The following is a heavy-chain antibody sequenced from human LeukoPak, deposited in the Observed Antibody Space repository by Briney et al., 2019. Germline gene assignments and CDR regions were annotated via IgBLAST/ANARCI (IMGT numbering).Heavy chain of an antibody. V-gene: IGHV4-34*01. CDR3: ATTERPSAGTDRGSFDY. J-gene: IGHJ4*02. D-gene: IGHD6-13*01. CDR2: INHSGST. CDR1: GGSFSGYY. Sequence: SETLSLTCAVYGGSFSGYYWSWIRQPPGKGLEWIGEINHSGSTNYNPSLKSRVTISVDTSKDQFSLKLSSVTAADTAVYYCATTERPSAGTDRGSFDYWGQGTLVTVSS.